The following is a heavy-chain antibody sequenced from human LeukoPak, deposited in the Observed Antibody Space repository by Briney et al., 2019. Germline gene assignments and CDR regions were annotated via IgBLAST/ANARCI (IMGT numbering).Heavy chain of an antibody. D-gene: IGHD3-16*01. CDR3: ATQRGSYLWGTDFDY. CDR2: INPNSGDT. Sequence: GASVKVSCMASGYTFTGYYMHWVRQAPGQGLEWMGWINPNSGDTKFAREFQGRVTMTRDTSISTAYMGLSRLRSDDTAVYYCATQRGSYLWGTDFDYWGQGTLVTVSS. V-gene: IGHV1-2*02. J-gene: IGHJ4*02. CDR1: GYTFTGYY.